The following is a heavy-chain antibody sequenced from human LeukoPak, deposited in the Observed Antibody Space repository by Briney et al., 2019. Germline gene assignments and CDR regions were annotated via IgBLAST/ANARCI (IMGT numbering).Heavy chain of an antibody. Sequence: QPGGSLRLSCAASGFTFSSYWMHWVRQAPGKGLVWVSRINSDGSSSTYADSVKGRFTISRDNAKNTLYLQMTGLRAEDTAVYYCARGGLWFGELLPIDYWGQGTLVTVSS. CDR3: ARGGLWFGELLPIDY. D-gene: IGHD3-10*01. CDR1: GFTFSSYW. J-gene: IGHJ4*02. V-gene: IGHV3-74*01. CDR2: INSDGSSS.